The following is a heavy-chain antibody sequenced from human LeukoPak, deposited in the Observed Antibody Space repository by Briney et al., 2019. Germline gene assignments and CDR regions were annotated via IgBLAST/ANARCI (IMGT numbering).Heavy chain of an antibody. Sequence: GASVKVSCKASGYTFTYYYMHWVRQAPGQGLEWMGWINPYSGDTNYAQKFQGRVTMTRDTSISTAYMEVSRMTSDDTAVYYCATSGGTSGPELDYWGQGTLVTVSS. CDR1: GYTFTYYY. CDR3: ATSGGTSGPELDY. D-gene: IGHD3-3*01. CDR2: INPYSGDT. J-gene: IGHJ4*02. V-gene: IGHV1-2*02.